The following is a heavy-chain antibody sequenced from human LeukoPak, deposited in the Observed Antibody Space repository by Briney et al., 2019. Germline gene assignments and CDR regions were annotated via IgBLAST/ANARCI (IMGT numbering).Heavy chain of an antibody. V-gene: IGHV3-23*01. J-gene: IGHJ6*02. CDR1: GYIFTSYA. D-gene: IGHD2-2*01. CDR2: ISGSGGST. CDR3: AKDIVVVPAAPYYYYGMDV. Sequence: SCKASGYIFTSYAMSWVRQAPGKGLEWVSAISGSGGSTYYADSVKGRFTISRDNSKNTLYLQMNSLRAEDTAVYYCAKDIVVVPAAPYYYYGMDVWGQGTTVTVSS.